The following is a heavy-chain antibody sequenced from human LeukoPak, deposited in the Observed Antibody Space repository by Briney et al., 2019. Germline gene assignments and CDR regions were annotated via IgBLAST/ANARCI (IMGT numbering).Heavy chain of an antibody. CDR2: IIPIFGTA. J-gene: IGHJ5*02. D-gene: IGHD3-10*01. CDR3: ARDRYYYGSGSHWFDP. V-gene: IGHV1-69*01. CDR1: GGTFSSYA. Sequence: SVKVSCKASGGTFSSYAISWVRQALGQGLEWMGGIIPIFGTANYAQKFQGRVTITADESTSTAYMELSSLRSEDTAVYYCARDRYYYGSGSHWFDPWGQGTLVTVSS.